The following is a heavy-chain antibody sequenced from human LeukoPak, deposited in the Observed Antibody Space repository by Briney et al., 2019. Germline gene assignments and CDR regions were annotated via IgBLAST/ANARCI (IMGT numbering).Heavy chain of an antibody. V-gene: IGHV4-34*01. CDR2: INHSGST. J-gene: IGHJ5*02. CDR3: ARRMVRGVFPERRLNWFDP. CDR1: GGSFSGYY. Sequence: PSETLSLTCVVYGGSFSGYYWSWLRQPPGKGLEWIGEINHSGSTDYNPSLKSRVTISVDTSKNQFSLRLSSVTAADTAVYYWARRMVRGVFPERRLNWFDPWGQGTLVTVSS. D-gene: IGHD3-10*01.